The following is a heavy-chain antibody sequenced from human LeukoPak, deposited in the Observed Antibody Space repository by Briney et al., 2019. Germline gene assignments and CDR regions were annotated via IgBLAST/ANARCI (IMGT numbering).Heavy chain of an antibody. D-gene: IGHD2-2*01. CDR2: IYYSGST. V-gene: IGHV4-59*01. Sequence: SETLSLTCTVSGGSISSYYWSWIRQPPGKGLEWIGYIYYSGSTNYNPSLKSRVTISVDTSKNQFSLKLSSVTAADTAVYYCASGYCSSTSCSGGFDYWGQGTLVTVSA. CDR1: GGSISSYY. J-gene: IGHJ4*02. CDR3: ASGYCSSTSCSGGFDY.